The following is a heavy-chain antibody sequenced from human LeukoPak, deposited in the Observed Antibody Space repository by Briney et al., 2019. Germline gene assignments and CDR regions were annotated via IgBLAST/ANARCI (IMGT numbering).Heavy chain of an antibody. Sequence: GGSLRLSCAASGFTFSSYSMNWVRQAPGKGLEWVSSISSSSSYIYYADSVKGRFTISRDNSKNTLYLQMNSLRAEDTAVYYCAKDFVRLNYYDSGSYADYWGQGTLVTVSS. CDR3: AKDFVRLNYYDSGSYADY. J-gene: IGHJ4*02. V-gene: IGHV3-21*04. CDR2: ISSSSSYI. D-gene: IGHD3-10*01. CDR1: GFTFSSYS.